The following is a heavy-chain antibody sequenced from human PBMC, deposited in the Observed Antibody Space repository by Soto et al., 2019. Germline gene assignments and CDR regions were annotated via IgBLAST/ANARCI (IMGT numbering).Heavy chain of an antibody. V-gene: IGHV1-3*01. Sequence: QVQLVQSGAEVKKPGASVKVSCKASGYTFTSYAMHWVRQAPGQRLEWMGWINAGNGNTKYSQKFQGRVTITRDTSASTAYMELSSLRSEDTAVYYCARDREIVGVVAALGDFQHWGQGTLVTVSS. CDR2: INAGNGNT. CDR3: ARDREIVGVVAALGDFQH. J-gene: IGHJ1*01. CDR1: GYTFTSYA. D-gene: IGHD2-15*01.